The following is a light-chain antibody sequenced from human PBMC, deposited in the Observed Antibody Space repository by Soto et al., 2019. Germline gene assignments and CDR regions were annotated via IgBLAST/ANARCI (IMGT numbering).Light chain of an antibody. V-gene: IGKV1-39*01. Sequence: DIQMTQSPSSLSASVGDRVTITCRASESIARHLNWYQQKPGKAPKLLIYAASSLQNGVTSGFRGGGSWTDFTLTISNLQPEDFATYYCQQSYSALSFTFGQGTRLEIK. J-gene: IGKJ5*01. CDR2: AAS. CDR1: ESIARH. CDR3: QQSYSALSFT.